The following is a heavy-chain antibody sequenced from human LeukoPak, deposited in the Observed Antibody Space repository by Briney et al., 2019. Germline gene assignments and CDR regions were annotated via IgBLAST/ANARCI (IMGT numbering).Heavy chain of an antibody. V-gene: IGHV3-21*01. Sequence: GGSLRLSCAASGFTFSSYSMTWVRQAPGKGLEWVSSISSSSSYIYYADSVKGRFTISRDNAKNSLYLQMNSLRAEDTAVYYCARSDILTGYYPLHYYYYGMDVWGQGTTVTVSS. D-gene: IGHD3-9*01. CDR3: ARSDILTGYYPLHYYYYGMDV. CDR1: GFTFSSYS. CDR2: ISSSSSYI. J-gene: IGHJ6*02.